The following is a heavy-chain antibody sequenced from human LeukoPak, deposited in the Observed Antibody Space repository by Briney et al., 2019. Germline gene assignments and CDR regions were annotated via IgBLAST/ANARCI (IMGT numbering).Heavy chain of an antibody. J-gene: IGHJ6*03. CDR1: GGTFSSYA. D-gene: IGHD6-6*01. V-gene: IGHV1-69*05. CDR2: IILIFGTA. CDR3: ARAGGIEQLSFYYYYMYV. Sequence: ASVTVSCKASGGTFSSYAISWVRQAPGQGLEWMGGIILIFGTANYAQKFQGRVTITTDESKSTAYMELSSLRFEDTAVHDCARAGGIEQLSFYYYYMYVWGKGTTVTVSS.